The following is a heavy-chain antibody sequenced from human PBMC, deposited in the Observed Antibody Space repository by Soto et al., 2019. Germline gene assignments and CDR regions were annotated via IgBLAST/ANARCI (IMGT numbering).Heavy chain of an antibody. J-gene: IGHJ4*02. D-gene: IGHD6-19*01. V-gene: IGHV2-5*02. CDR2: IYWDDDM. CDR1: GFSLSSTRMA. Sequence: QITLKESGPTLVKPTQTLTLTCTFSGFSLSSTRMAVGWIRQPPGKALEWLALIYWDDDMRYSPFLKSKLTITKDTSKNHVVLTMSTMYPVDTARYYCAHIVVAGLGYYFDYWGQGTLVTVSS. CDR3: AHIVVAGLGYYFDY.